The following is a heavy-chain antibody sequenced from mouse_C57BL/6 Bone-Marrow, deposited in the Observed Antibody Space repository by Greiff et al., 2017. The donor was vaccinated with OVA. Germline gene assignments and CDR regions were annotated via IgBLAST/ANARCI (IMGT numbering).Heavy chain of an antibody. D-gene: IGHD1-1*02. CDR2: ISDGGSYT. V-gene: IGHV5-4*03. J-gene: IGHJ1*03. Sequence: EVQLVESGGGLVKPGGSLKLSCAASGFTFSSYAMSWVRQTPEKRLEWVATISDGGSYTYYPDNVKGRFTISRDNAKNNLYLQMSHLKSEDTAMYYCARRPGGNYVPWWYFDVWGTGTTVTVSS. CDR1: GFTFSSYA. CDR3: ARRPGGNYVPWWYFDV.